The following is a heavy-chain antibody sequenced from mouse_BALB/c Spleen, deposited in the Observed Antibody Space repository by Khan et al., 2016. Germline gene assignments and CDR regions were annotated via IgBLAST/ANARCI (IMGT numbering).Heavy chain of an antibody. V-gene: IGHV4-1*02. J-gene: IGHJ3*01. CDR3: ARTGYYGYIAY. CDR1: GFDFSRYW. Sequence: EVQLQESGGGLVQPGGSLKLSCAASGFDFSRYWMSWVRQAPGQGLEWIGEINPDSSTINYTPSLKDKSIISRDNAKNTLYLQMSKVRSEDTALCYCARTGYYGYIAYWGQGTLVTVSA. CDR2: INPDSSTI. D-gene: IGHD1-1*01.